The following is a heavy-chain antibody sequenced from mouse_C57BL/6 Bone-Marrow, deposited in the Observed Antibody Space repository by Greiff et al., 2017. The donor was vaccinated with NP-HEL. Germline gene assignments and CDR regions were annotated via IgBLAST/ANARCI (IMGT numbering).Heavy chain of an antibody. CDR1: GYTFTSYW. Sequence: EVQLQQSGTVLARPGASVKMSCKTSGYTFTSYWMHWVKQRPGQGLEWIGAIYPGNSDTSYNQKFKGKAKLTAVTSASTAYMELSSLTNEDSAVYYCTRADMGNYEPLDYWGQGTTLTVSS. V-gene: IGHV1-5*01. D-gene: IGHD2-4*01. J-gene: IGHJ2*01. CDR2: IYPGNSDT. CDR3: TRADMGNYEPLDY.